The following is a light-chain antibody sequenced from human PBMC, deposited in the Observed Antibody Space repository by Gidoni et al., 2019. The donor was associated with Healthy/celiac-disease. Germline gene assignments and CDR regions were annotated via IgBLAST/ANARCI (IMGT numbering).Light chain of an antibody. Sequence: DIQMTQSPSSLSASVGDRVTITCRASQSISSYLNWYQQKPGKAPKLLIYAASSLQSGVPISSLQPEDFATYYCQQSYSTPWTFGQGTKVEIK. CDR2: AAS. J-gene: IGKJ1*01. V-gene: IGKV1-39*01. CDR3: QQSYSTPWT. CDR1: QSISSY.